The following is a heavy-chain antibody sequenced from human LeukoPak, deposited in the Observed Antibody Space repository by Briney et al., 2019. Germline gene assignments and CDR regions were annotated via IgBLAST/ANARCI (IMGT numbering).Heavy chain of an antibody. D-gene: IGHD1-14*01. J-gene: IGHJ4*02. V-gene: IGHV3-21*01. CDR2: ISSSSDYI. CDR1: GLTSTGYS. CDR3: ARGNNRREDY. Sequence: GGSLRLSCVVSGLTSTGYSMTWVRQAPGKGLEWVSSISSSSDYIFYADSVKGRFTISRDNANNSLYLQLNSLRAEDMGVYYCARGNNRREDYWGQGTLVTVSS.